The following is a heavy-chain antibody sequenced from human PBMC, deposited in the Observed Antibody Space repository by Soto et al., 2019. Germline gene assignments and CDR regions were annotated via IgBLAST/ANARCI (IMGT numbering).Heavy chain of an antibody. Sequence: GGSLRLSCAASGFRFSDYSMNWVRQAPGRGLEWVSYISSSSFTIHYADSVEGRFAISRDNAKNSLYLQMNSLRAEDTAVYYCAKDLQFSGWLSAQTFDYWGQGTQVTVS. D-gene: IGHD6-19*01. CDR3: AKDLQFSGWLSAQTFDY. CDR1: GFRFSDYS. J-gene: IGHJ4*02. CDR2: ISSSSFTI. V-gene: IGHV3-48*01.